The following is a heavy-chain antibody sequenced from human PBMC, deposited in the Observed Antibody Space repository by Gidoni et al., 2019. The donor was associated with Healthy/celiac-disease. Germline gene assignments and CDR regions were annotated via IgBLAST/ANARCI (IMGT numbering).Heavy chain of an antibody. Sequence: QVQLQASGPGLVKPSQTLSLTCTVSGGSISSGSYSWSWRRQPAGKGLGWIGRIYTSGRTNYNPSLKSRVTISVDTSKNQFSLELSSVTAADTAVYYCARLGYSSSWFVDYWGQGTLVTVSS. CDR3: ARLGYSSSWFVDY. V-gene: IGHV4-61*02. D-gene: IGHD6-13*01. CDR2: IYTSGRT. CDR1: GGSISSGSYS. J-gene: IGHJ4*02.